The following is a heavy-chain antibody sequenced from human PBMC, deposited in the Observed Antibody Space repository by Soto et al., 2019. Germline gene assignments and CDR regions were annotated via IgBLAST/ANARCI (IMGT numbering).Heavy chain of an antibody. V-gene: IGHV3-23*01. CDR3: VKDDRILGRRYFDL. J-gene: IGHJ2*01. CDR2: ISFSDGGT. D-gene: IGHD2-15*01. Sequence: GSLRLSCAASGFTFSSYAMTWVRQAPGKGLEWVSSISFSDGGTYYADSVKGRLTISRDNSKNTLFLQMNSLRVEDTAVYYCVKDDRILGRRYFDLWGRGTLVTVSS. CDR1: GFTFSSYA.